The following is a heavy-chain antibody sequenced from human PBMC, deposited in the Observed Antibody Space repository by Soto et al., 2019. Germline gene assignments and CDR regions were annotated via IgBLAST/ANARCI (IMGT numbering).Heavy chain of an antibody. CDR1: GYTFTSYG. J-gene: IGHJ6*02. CDR2: ISAYNGNT. V-gene: IGHV1-18*04. D-gene: IGHD2-2*01. Sequence: ASVKVSCKVSGYTFTSYGISWVRQAPGQGLEWMGWISAYNGNTNYAQKLQGRVTMTTGTSTSTAYMELRSLRSDDTAVYYCARGAIVVVPAAPPNANFYYYGMDVWGQGTTVTVSS. CDR3: ARGAIVVVPAAPPNANFYYYGMDV.